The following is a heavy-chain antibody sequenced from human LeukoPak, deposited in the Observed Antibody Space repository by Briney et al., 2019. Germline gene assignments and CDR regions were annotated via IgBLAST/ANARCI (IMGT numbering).Heavy chain of an antibody. V-gene: IGHV4-34*01. CDR2: INHSGST. Sequence: SETLSLTCAVYGGSFSGYYWSWIRQPPGKGLERIGEINHSGSTNYNPSLKSRVTISVDTSKNQFSLKLSSVTAADTAVYYCARGDCSGGSCYHNWFDPWGQGTLVTVSS. D-gene: IGHD2-15*01. J-gene: IGHJ5*02. CDR3: ARGDCSGGSCYHNWFDP. CDR1: GGSFSGYY.